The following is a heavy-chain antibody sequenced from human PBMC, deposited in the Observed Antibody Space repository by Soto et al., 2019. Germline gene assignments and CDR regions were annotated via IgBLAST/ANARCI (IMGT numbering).Heavy chain of an antibody. Sequence: PSETLSLTCTVSGASISSYFWSWIRQPPGKGLEWIGYISDSGSTNYNPSLKSRVTISVDTSKNQFSLRLTSVTAADTAVYYCASRNGIGYWGQGTLVTVSS. V-gene: IGHV4-59*08. CDR2: ISDSGST. D-gene: IGHD4-4*01. CDR3: ASRNGIGY. J-gene: IGHJ4*02. CDR1: GASISSYF.